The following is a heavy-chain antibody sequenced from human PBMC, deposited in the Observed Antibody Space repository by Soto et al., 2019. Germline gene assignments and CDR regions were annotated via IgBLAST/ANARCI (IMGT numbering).Heavy chain of an antibody. J-gene: IGHJ6*03. CDR2: LWYDGSNK. D-gene: IGHD2-2*01. Sequence: QVQLVESWGGVVQPGKSLRLSCAASGFPFRSYGMHWVRQAPGKGLECVAILWYDGSNKYYADSVKGRFTISRDNSKDALFLQMNSLRAEVTAVYYCSRHIGHCSTTNCPMSYMDVWGKGTTVTVSS. CDR3: SRHIGHCSTTNCPMSYMDV. V-gene: IGHV3-33*01. CDR1: GFPFRSYG.